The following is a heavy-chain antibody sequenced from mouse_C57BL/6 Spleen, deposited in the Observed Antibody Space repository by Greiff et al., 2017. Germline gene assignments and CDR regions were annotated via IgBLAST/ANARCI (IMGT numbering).Heavy chain of an antibody. V-gene: IGHV5-4*01. CDR2: ISDGGSYT. Sequence: DVMLVESGGGLVKPGGSLKLSCAASGFTFSSYAMSWVRQTPEKRLEWVATISDGGSYTYYPDNVKGRFTISRDNAKHNLYLQMSHLKSEDTAMYYCARDRTMVTTYAMDYWGQGTSVTVSS. J-gene: IGHJ4*01. CDR1: GFTFSSYA. CDR3: ARDRTMVTTYAMDY. D-gene: IGHD2-2*01.